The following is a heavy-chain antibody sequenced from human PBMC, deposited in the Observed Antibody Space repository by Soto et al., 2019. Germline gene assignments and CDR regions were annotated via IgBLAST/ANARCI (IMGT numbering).Heavy chain of an antibody. D-gene: IGHD5-18*01. CDR1: GYSFTSYW. V-gene: IGHV5-51*01. J-gene: IGHJ6*02. CDR3: ARDGVEYSYADYYYGMDV. Sequence: GESLKISCNGSGYSFTSYWIGWVRQMPGKGLEWMGIIYPGDSDTRYSPSFQGQVTISADKSISTAYLQWSSLKASDTAMYYCARDGVEYSYADYYYGMDVWGQGTTVTVSS. CDR2: IYPGDSDT.